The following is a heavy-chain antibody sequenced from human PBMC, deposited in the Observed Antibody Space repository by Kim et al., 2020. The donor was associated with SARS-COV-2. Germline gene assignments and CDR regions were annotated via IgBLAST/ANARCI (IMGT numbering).Heavy chain of an antibody. CDR3: ARVVRELCGTTNYYGDFDC. V-gene: IGHV3-30*07. Sequence: GRFTISRDNSKNTVFLQMNSLRAEDTAVYYCARVVRELCGTTNYYGDFDCWGQGTLVTVSS. D-gene: IGHD2-2*01. J-gene: IGHJ4*02.